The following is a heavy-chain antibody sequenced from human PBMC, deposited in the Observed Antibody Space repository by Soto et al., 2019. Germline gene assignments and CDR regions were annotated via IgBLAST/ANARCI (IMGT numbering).Heavy chain of an antibody. CDR1: AFMFSDYW. Sequence: GGSLRLSCEASAFMFSDYWMTWVRQAPGKGLEWVANIKQDGSEKYYVDSVKGRFTISRDNAKKSLYLQMSSLRAEDTAVYYCARGEGAGLFGMDVWGQGTKVTVSS. D-gene: IGHD1-26*01. CDR2: IKQDGSEK. J-gene: IGHJ6*02. V-gene: IGHV3-7*03. CDR3: ARGEGAGLFGMDV.